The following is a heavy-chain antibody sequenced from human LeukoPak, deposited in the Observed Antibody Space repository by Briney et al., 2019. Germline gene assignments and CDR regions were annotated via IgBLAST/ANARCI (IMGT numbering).Heavy chain of an antibody. CDR2: ISSSSSYI. Sequence: GGSLRLSCAASGFTFSDYTMNWVRQAPGKRLEWVSSISSSSSYIYYADSVTGRFTISRDNAKNSLSLQMKSLRAEDTAVYYCVRGEYSYGPLDYYYYMDVWGKGTTVTVSS. CDR1: GFTFSDYT. J-gene: IGHJ6*03. D-gene: IGHD5-18*01. V-gene: IGHV3-21*06. CDR3: VRGEYSYGPLDYYYYMDV.